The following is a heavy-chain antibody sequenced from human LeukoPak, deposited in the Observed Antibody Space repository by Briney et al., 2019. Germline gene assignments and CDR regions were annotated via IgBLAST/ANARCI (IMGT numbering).Heavy chain of an antibody. V-gene: IGHV4-4*09. D-gene: IGHD1-26*01. CDR2: IYSRGST. Sequence: SETLSLTCTVSGGSISSYYWSWIRQPPGKGLEWIGYIYSRGSTNYNPSLKSRLTISIDTSKNQFSLKLSSVTAADTAVYYCARLGGGGSYSGWFDPWGQGTLVTVSS. CDR1: GGSISSYY. J-gene: IGHJ5*02. CDR3: ARLGGGGSYSGWFDP.